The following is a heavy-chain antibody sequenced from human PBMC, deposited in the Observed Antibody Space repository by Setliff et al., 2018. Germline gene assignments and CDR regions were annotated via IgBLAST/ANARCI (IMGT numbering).Heavy chain of an antibody. J-gene: IGHJ6*03. CDR1: GGSISSYY. D-gene: IGHD3-16*01. Sequence: SETLSLTCTVSGGSISSYYWSWIRQPAGKGLEWIGRIYTSGRAYYNPSLGSRVTISVDTSRNQFYLKVDSVTAADTAVYYCARQYYNYIWGSSDYYYYMDVWGKGTTVTVSS. CDR2: IYTSGRA. V-gene: IGHV4-4*07. CDR3: ARQYYNYIWGSSDYYYYMDV.